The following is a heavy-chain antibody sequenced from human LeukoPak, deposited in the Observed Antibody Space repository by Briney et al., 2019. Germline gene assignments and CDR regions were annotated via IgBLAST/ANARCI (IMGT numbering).Heavy chain of an antibody. CDR1: VRSISPYC. CDR2: FYDSGST. CDR3: ARAGWGYYDSSFTRAEYFQH. V-gene: IGHV4-59*08. Sequence: PSETLSLTCTVPVRSISPYCGSWSRQPPGRGLEWIGYFYDSGSTNYNTSLKSRVTISVDTSKSQFSLKLKSVTAADTAVYYCARAGWGYYDSSFTRAEYFQHWGQGTLVTVSS. J-gene: IGHJ1*01. D-gene: IGHD3-22*01.